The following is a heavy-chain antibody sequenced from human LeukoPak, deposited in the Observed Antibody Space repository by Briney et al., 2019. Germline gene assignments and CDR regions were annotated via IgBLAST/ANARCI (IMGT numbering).Heavy chain of an antibody. D-gene: IGHD3-16*01. V-gene: IGHV3-30-3*01. Sequence: GRSLRLSCAASGSTFSGYPTHWVRQTPGKGLEWVAVISYDGSNKYYADSVKGRFTISRDNSKNTLYLEMNSLRAEDTAVYYCARWDDYIWGSLDYWGQGTLVTVSS. CDR3: ARWDDYIWGSLDY. J-gene: IGHJ4*02. CDR2: ISYDGSNK. CDR1: GSTFSGYP.